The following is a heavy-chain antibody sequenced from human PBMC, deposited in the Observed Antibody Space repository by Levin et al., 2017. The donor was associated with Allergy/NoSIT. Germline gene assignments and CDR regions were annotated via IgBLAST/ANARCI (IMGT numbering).Heavy chain of an antibody. D-gene: IGHD1-26*01. Sequence: ASVKVSCKTSGYTFTTYGISWVRQAPGQGLEWMGWISADNGNTDYAQSLQGRVTWTTDTSTSTAYMELTSLTSDDTAVYYCARDRGGGSYGDFDYWGQGTLVAVSS. J-gene: IGHJ4*02. CDR2: ISADNGNT. CDR3: ARDRGGGSYGDFDY. CDR1: GYTFTTYG. V-gene: IGHV1-18*01.